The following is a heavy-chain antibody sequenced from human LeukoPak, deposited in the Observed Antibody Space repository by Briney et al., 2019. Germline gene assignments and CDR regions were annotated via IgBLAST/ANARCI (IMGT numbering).Heavy chain of an antibody. Sequence: SETLSLTCAVYGGSFSGYYWSWIRQPPGKGLEWIGEINHSGSTNYNPSLKSRVTISVDTSKNQFSLKLSSVTAADTAVYYCARGPLTVTTFIFAFDIWGQGTMVTVSS. CDR2: INHSGST. V-gene: IGHV4-34*01. D-gene: IGHD4-4*01. J-gene: IGHJ3*02. CDR1: GGSFSGYY. CDR3: ARGPLTVTTFIFAFDI.